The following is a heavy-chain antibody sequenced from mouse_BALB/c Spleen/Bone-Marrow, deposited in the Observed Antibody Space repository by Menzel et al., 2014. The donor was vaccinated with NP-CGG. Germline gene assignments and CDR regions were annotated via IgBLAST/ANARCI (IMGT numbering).Heavy chain of an antibody. D-gene: IGHD2-1*01. J-gene: IGHJ3*01. CDR2: IDPANGNT. CDR3: ARSYGNGKYFAY. Sequence: VQLQQSGAELVKPGASVKLSCTASGFNIKDTYMHWVKQRPEQGLEWIGRIDPANGNTKYDPKFQGKATITADTSSNTAYLQLSSLTSEDTAVYYCARSYGNGKYFAYWGQGTLVTVSA. CDR1: GFNIKDTY. V-gene: IGHV14-3*02.